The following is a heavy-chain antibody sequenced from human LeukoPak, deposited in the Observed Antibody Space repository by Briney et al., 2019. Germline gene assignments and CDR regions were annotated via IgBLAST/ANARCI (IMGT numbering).Heavy chain of an antibody. CDR3: ARSRPYTYGHLDY. J-gene: IGHJ4*02. D-gene: IGHD5-18*01. V-gene: IGHV3-74*01. Sequence: GGSLRLSCAASGFTFSSYWMHWVRQAPGKGLVWVSRINSDGSSTSYADSVKGRFTISRDNAKNTLYLQMNSLRAEGTAVYYCARSRPYTYGHLDYWGQGTLVTVSS. CDR1: GFTFSSYW. CDR2: INSDGSST.